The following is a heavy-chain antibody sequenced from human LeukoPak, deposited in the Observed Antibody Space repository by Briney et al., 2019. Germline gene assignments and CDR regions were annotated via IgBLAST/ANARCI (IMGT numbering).Heavy chain of an antibody. V-gene: IGHV1-8*03. CDR1: GYTFTGYY. D-gene: IGHD1-7*01. CDR3: ARGAYNWNYHWFDP. Sequence: ASVKVSCKASGYTFTGYYMHWVRQAPGRGLEWMGWINPNSGNTGYAQKFQGRVTITRNTSISTAYMELSSLRSEDTAVYYCARGAYNWNYHWFDPWGQGTLVTVSS. J-gene: IGHJ5*02. CDR2: INPNSGNT.